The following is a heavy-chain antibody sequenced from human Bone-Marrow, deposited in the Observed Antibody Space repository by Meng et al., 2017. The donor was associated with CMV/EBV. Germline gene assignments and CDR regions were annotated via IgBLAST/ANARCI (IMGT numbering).Heavy chain of an antibody. V-gene: IGHV4-59*12. CDR3: ARVRCWDYYDRRGAFDI. Sequence: SETLSLTCTVSGGSISSYYWSWIRQPPGKGLEWIGYIYYSGSTYYNPSLKSRVTISVDTSKNQFSLKLSSVTAADTAVYYCARVRCWDYYDRRGAFDIWGQGTMVTVSS. CDR1: GGSISSYY. D-gene: IGHD3-22*01. CDR2: IYYSGST. J-gene: IGHJ3*02.